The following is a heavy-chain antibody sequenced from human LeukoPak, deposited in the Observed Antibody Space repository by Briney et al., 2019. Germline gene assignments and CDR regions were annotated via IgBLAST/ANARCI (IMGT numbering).Heavy chain of an antibody. D-gene: IGHD3-22*01. CDR2: INNDGSST. V-gene: IGHV3-74*01. CDR3: ARVKDYYDSSGYYLY. Sequence: PGGSLRLSCAASGFTFSSYWMHWVRQAPGKGLVWVSRINNDGSSTSYADSVKGRFTISRDNAKNTLYLQMNSLRAEDTAVYYCARVKDYYDSSGYYLYWGQGTLVTVSS. J-gene: IGHJ4*02. CDR1: GFTFSSYW.